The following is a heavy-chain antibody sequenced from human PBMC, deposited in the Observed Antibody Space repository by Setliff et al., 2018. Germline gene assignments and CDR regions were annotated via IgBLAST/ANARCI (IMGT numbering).Heavy chain of an antibody. CDR2: IYPGDSDT. V-gene: IGHV5-51*01. CDR3: ARHADYYDSSGYSVNDAFDI. CDR1: GYSFTSYW. D-gene: IGHD3-22*01. J-gene: IGHJ3*02. Sequence: PGESLKISCKGSGYSFTSYWIGWVRQMPGKGLEWMGIIYPGDSDTRYSPSFQGQVTISADKSISTAYLQWSSLKASDTAMYYCARHADYYDSSGYSVNDAFDIWGQGKMVTVSS.